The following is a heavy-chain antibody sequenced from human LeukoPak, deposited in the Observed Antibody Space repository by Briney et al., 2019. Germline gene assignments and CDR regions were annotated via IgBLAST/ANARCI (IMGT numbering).Heavy chain of an antibody. Sequence: PSETLSLTCAVYGGSFSGYYWSWIRQPPGKGLEWIGEINHSGSTNYNPSLKSRVTISVDTSKNQFSLKLSSVTAADTAVYYCARDPVSYDAGGTDYWGQGTLVTVSS. V-gene: IGHV4-34*01. CDR3: ARDPVSYDAGGTDY. CDR2: INHSGST. J-gene: IGHJ4*02. CDR1: GGSFSGYY. D-gene: IGHD2-15*01.